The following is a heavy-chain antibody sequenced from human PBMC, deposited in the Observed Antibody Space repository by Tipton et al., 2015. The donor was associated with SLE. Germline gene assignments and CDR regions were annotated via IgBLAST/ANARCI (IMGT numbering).Heavy chain of an antibody. CDR1: GGSMSSSTYY. Sequence: TLSLTCTVSGGSMSSSTYYWGWIRQPPGKGLEWIGSVYYSGRTDYNPSLKSRVTMSVDTSMNQFSLKLSSVTAADTAVYYCARRRCQSASYDWGQGTLVSVSS. V-gene: IGHV4-39*07. D-gene: IGHD2-2*01. CDR2: VYYSGRT. CDR3: ARRRCQSASYD. J-gene: IGHJ4*02.